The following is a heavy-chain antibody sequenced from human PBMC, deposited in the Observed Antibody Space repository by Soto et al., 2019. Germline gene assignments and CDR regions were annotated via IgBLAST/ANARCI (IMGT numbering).Heavy chain of an antibody. Sequence: QVQLVESGGGVVQPGRSLRLSCAASGFTFCSYGMHWVRQAPGKGLEWVAVIWYDGSNKYYADSVKGRFTISRDNSKNTLYLQMNSLRAEDTAVYYCARDSAAASSPYYYYGMDVWGQGTTVTVSS. CDR3: ARDSAAASSPYYYYGMDV. D-gene: IGHD6-13*01. CDR1: GFTFCSYG. V-gene: IGHV3-33*01. J-gene: IGHJ6*02. CDR2: IWYDGSNK.